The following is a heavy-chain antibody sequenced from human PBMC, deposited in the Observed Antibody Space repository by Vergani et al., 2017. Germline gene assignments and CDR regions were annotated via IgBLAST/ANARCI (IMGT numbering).Heavy chain of an antibody. CDR2: IYPGDSDT. D-gene: IGHD2-2*01. CDR3: ARNGRYCSSTSCYARRDFDY. V-gene: IGHV5-51*03. Sequence: EVQLVQSGAEVKKPGESLKISCKGSGYSFTSYWIGWVRQMPGKGLEWMGIIYPGDSDTRYSPSFQGQVTISADKSISTAYLQWSSQKASDTAMYYCARNGRYCSSTSCYARRDFDYWGQGTLVTVSS. CDR1: GYSFTSYW. J-gene: IGHJ4*02.